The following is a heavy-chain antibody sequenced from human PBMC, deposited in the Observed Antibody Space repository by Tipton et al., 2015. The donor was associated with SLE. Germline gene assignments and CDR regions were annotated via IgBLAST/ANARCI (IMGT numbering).Heavy chain of an antibody. CDR3: ARFFSAIDY. V-gene: IGHV3-21*01. CDR1: GFTFSTYA. CDR2: ISSSSSHI. Sequence: SLRLSCAASGFTFSTYAMTWVRQAPGKGPEWVSFISSSSSHIYYADSVKGRFTISRDNARNSLFLQMNSLRAEDTAVYYCARFFSAIDYWGQGTLVTVSS. J-gene: IGHJ4*02. D-gene: IGHD2/OR15-2a*01.